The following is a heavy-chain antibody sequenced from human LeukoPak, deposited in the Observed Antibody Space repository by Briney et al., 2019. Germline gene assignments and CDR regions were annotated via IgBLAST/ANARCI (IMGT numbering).Heavy chain of an antibody. CDR3: ARWGYCSSTSCQTLGAFDI. Sequence: ASVKVSCKASGYTFTNYAISWVRQAPGQGLEWVGWISAYNGNTNYAQKLQGRVIMTTDTSTSTAYMELRSLRSDDTAVYYCARWGYCSSTSCQTLGAFDIWGQGTMVTVSS. CDR1: GYTFTNYA. D-gene: IGHD2-2*01. CDR2: ISAYNGNT. J-gene: IGHJ3*02. V-gene: IGHV1-18*01.